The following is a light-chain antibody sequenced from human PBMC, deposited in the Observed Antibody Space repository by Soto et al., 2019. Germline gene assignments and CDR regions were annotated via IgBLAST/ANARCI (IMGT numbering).Light chain of an antibody. CDR1: QSVSRSS. Sequence: ESVLTTSPGTLSLSPGERATLSCRASQSVSRSSLAWYQQRHGQAPRLLIYGASNRATGIPYRVSGSGAGTDCTLTISRLEPEEFAVYVCQQYGNSPLTFGGGTKVVI. CDR2: GAS. V-gene: IGKV3-20*01. CDR3: QQYGNSPLT. J-gene: IGKJ4*01.